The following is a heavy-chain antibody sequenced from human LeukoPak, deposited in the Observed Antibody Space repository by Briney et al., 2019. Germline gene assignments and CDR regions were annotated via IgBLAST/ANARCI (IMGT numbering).Heavy chain of an antibody. V-gene: IGHV3-30*18. CDR1: GFTFSSYA. D-gene: IGHD6-19*01. J-gene: IGHJ4*02. CDR3: AKDPMTYSSGSFTPVDY. Sequence: GRSLRLSCAASGFTFSSYAMHWVRQAPGKGREWVAVISYDGSNKYYADSVKGRFTISRDNSKTTLYLQMNSLRPEDTAVYYCAKDPMTYSSGSFTPVDYWGQGTLVTVSS. CDR2: ISYDGSNK.